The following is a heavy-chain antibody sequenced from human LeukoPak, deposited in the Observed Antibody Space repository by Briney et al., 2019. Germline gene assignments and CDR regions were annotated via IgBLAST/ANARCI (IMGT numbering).Heavy chain of an antibody. D-gene: IGHD2-15*01. CDR3: ASEYCSGGNCYFDY. CDR1: DYRFATYW. CDR2: IFPGDSDT. Sequence: GESLKISCKGSDYRFATYWIGWVRQMPEQGLEWMGIIFPGDSDTRYSPSFQGQVTISADKSISTAYLQWSSLKASDTAIYYCASEYCSGGNCYFDYWGQGTLVTVSS. V-gene: IGHV5-51*01. J-gene: IGHJ4*02.